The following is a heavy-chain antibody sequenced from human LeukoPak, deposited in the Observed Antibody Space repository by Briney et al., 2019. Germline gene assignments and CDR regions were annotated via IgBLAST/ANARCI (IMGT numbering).Heavy chain of an antibody. CDR2: INPNSGGT. D-gene: IGHD6-19*01. Sequence: ASVKVSCKASGYTFTGYYMHWVRQAPVQGLEWMGWINPNSGGTNYAQKFQGRVTMTRDTSIRTAYMELSRLRSDDTAVYYCARDGEQWLGHYFDYWGQGTLVTVSS. J-gene: IGHJ4*02. CDR1: GYTFTGYY. CDR3: ARDGEQWLGHYFDY. V-gene: IGHV1-2*02.